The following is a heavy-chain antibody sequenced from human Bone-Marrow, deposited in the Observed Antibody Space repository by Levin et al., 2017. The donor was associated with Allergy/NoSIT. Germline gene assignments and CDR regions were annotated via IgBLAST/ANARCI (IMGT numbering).Heavy chain of an antibody. CDR1: GFTFSSYA. Sequence: GGSLRLSCAASGFTFSSYAMHWVRQAPGKGLEWVAVISYDGSNKYYADSVKGRFTISRDNSKNTLYLQMNSLRAEDTAVYYCARVRFVLVPDTHAFDIWGQGTMVTVSS. D-gene: IGHD2-2*01. V-gene: IGHV3-30-3*01. CDR2: ISYDGSNK. J-gene: IGHJ3*02. CDR3: ARVRFVLVPDTHAFDI.